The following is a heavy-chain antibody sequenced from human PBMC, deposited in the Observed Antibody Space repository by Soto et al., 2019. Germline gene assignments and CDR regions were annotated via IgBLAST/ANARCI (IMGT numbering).Heavy chain of an antibody. D-gene: IGHD3-10*01. Sequence: GASVKVSCKASGYTFTSYGISWVRQAPGQRLEWMGWINAGNGNTKYSQKFQGRVTITRDTSASTAYMELSSLRSEDTAVYYCARELLWFGELLSPTFYYGMDVWGQGTTVTVSS. J-gene: IGHJ6*02. CDR2: INAGNGNT. CDR1: GYTFTSYG. V-gene: IGHV1-3*01. CDR3: ARELLWFGELLSPTFYYGMDV.